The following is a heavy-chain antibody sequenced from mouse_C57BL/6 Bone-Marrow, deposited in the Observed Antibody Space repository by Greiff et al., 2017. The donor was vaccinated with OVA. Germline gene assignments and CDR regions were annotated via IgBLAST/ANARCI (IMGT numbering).Heavy chain of an antibody. V-gene: IGHV1-69*01. CDR1: GYTFTSYW. Sequence: QVQLQQPGAELVMPGASVKLSCKASGYTFTSYWMHWVKQRPGQGLEWIGEIDPSDSYTNYNQKFKGKSTLTVDKSSSTAYMQLSSLTSEDSAVYYCARRGRYYGSSTPFDYWGQGTLVTVSA. CDR2: IDPSDSYT. D-gene: IGHD1-1*01. CDR3: ARRGRYYGSSTPFDY. J-gene: IGHJ3*01.